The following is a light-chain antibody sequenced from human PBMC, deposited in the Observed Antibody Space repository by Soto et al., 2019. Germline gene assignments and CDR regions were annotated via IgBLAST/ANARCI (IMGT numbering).Light chain of an antibody. CDR3: SSYAGDTVV. CDR1: SGDVGVYNY. J-gene: IGLJ2*01. CDR2: EVT. V-gene: IGLV2-8*01. Sequence: QSALTQPPSASGSPGQSVTISCTGTSGDVGVYNYVSWYQQQPGKAPKLMIFEVTKRPSGVPDRFSGSKSGSTASLTVSGLQAVDEADYFCSSYAGDTVVFGGGTQLTVL.